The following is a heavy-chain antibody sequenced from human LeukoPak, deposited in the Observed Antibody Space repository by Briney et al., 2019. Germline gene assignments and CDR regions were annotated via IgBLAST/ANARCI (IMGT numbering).Heavy chain of an antibody. V-gene: IGHV4-59*07. J-gene: IGHJ6*02. CDR1: GGSISSYY. D-gene: IGHD2-2*01. Sequence: SDTLSLTCTVSGGSISSYYWSWIRQPPGKGLEWIGYIYYSGSTNYNPSLKSRVTISVDTSKNQFSLKLSSVTAADTAVYYCARFIVVVPAARQGPYYYGMDVWGQGTTVTVSS. CDR3: ARFIVVVPAARQGPYYYGMDV. CDR2: IYYSGST.